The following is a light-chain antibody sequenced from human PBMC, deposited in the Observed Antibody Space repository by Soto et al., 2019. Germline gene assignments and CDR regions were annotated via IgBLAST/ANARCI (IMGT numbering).Light chain of an antibody. J-gene: IGKJ3*01. CDR1: QGISSY. Sequence: IQLTQSPSSLSASVGDRVTITCRASQGISSYLAWYQQKPGKAPKLLIYAASTLQSGFPSRFSGSGSGTDFTLTISSLQPEDFATYYCQQLNSSPFTFGPGTKVDIK. V-gene: IGKV1-9*01. CDR3: QQLNSSPFT. CDR2: AAS.